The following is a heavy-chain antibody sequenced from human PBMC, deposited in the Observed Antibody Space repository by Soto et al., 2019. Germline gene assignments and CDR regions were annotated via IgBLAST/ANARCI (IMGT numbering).Heavy chain of an antibody. CDR2: IDPSDSYT. CDR1: GYSFTSYW. CDR3: ASGDSSSFDY. V-gene: IGHV5-10-1*01. Sequence: GESLKISCKGSGYSFTSYWISWVRQMPGKGLEWMGRIDPSDSYTNYSPSFQGHVTISADKSISTAYLQWSSLKASDTAMYYCASGDSSSFDYSGQGPLVTVYS. D-gene: IGHD6-6*01. J-gene: IGHJ4*02.